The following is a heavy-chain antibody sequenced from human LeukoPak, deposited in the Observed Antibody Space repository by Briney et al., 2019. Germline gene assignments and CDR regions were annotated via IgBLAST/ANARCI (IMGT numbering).Heavy chain of an antibody. D-gene: IGHD5-24*01. Sequence: GESLKISCKGSGYSFTNYWINWVRQMPGKGLEWMGIIYPGNSDTRYSPSFQGQVTISADKSISTACLQWSSLMASDTAMYYCARLRDGSNWFDPWGQGTLVTVSS. CDR1: GYSFTNYW. V-gene: IGHV5-51*01. J-gene: IGHJ5*02. CDR2: IYPGNSDT. CDR3: ARLRDGSNWFDP.